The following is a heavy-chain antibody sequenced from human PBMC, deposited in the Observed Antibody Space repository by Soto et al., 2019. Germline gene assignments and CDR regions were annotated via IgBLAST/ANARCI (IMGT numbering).Heavy chain of an antibody. CDR1: GGSISSSNW. J-gene: IGHJ6*02. V-gene: IGHV4-4*02. CDR3: ARVSGSYYYGMDV. CDR2: IYHSGST. D-gene: IGHD3-10*01. Sequence: QVQLQESGPGLVKPSGTLSLTCAVSGGSISSSNWWSWVRQPPGKGLEWIGEIYHSGSTNYNPSLQSRVTISVDKSNHQFSLTLSSVTAADTAVYYCARVSGSYYYGMDVWGQGTTVTVSS.